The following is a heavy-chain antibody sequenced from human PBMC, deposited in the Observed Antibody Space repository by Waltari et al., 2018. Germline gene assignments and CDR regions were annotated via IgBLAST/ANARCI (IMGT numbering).Heavy chain of an antibody. V-gene: IGHV4-39*01. CDR2: LNNGGST. CDR3: ARHESYTTRDY. CDR1: GGSINSIIYF. D-gene: IGHD2-2*02. Sequence: QLQLQESGPGLVKPPETMSLTCTVSGGSINSIIYFWGWIRQPPGKGLEWIGSLNNGGSTYYNASLRSRVTISLDTSKNQFSLKVNSVTAADTAVYYCARHESYTTRDYWGQGTLVTVSS. J-gene: IGHJ4*02.